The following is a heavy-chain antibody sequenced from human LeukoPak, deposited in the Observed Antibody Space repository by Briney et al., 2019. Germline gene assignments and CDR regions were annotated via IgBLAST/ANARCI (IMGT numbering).Heavy chain of an antibody. D-gene: IGHD2-2*01. V-gene: IGHV3-49*04. CDR2: IRSKAYGGTT. Sequence: GRSLRLSCTASGFTFGDYAMSWVRQAPGKGLEWVGFIRSKAYGGTTEYAASVKGRFTISRDDSKSIAYLQMNSLKTEDTAVYYCTRLLGYCSSTSCNYYMDVWGKGTTVTVSS. CDR3: TRLLGYCSSTSCNYYMDV. J-gene: IGHJ6*03. CDR1: GFTFGDYA.